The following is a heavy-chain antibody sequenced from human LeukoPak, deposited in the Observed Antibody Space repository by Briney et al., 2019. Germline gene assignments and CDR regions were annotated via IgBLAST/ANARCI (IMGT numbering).Heavy chain of an antibody. D-gene: IGHD6-13*01. CDR1: GYTFTVYY. Sequence: ASVKVSCKASGYTFTVYYMHWVRQAPGQGLEWMGWINPNSGGTNYAQKFQGRVTMTRDTSISTAYMELSRLRSDDTAVYYCARVGAAAATVDYWGQGTLVTVSS. V-gene: IGHV1-2*02. CDR3: ARVGAAAATVDY. J-gene: IGHJ4*02. CDR2: INPNSGGT.